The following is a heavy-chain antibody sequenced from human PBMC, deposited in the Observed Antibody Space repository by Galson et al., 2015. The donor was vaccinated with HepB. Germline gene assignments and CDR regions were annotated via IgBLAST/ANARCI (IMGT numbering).Heavy chain of an antibody. D-gene: IGHD3-10*01. J-gene: IGHJ5*01. CDR2: ISGSIGNT. CDR3: AKSPRGGVPHLTWFDS. V-gene: IGHV3-23*01. CDR1: GFTFSTYA. Sequence: SLRLSCAASGFTFSTYAMSWVRQAPGKGLEWVSAISGSIGNTYYADSVKGRFTISRDNSKNTLYLQMDSLRAEDTAVHYCAKSPRGGVPHLTWFDSWGQGTLVTVSS.